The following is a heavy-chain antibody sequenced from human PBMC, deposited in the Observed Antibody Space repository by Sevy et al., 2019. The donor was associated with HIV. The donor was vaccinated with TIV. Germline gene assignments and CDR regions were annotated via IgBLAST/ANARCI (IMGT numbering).Heavy chain of an antibody. V-gene: IGHV1-8*01. CDR2: MNPNSGNT. CDR3: ARGLFKQLVGSWFDP. J-gene: IGHJ5*02. Sequence: ASVKVSCKASGYTFTSYDINWVRQATGQGLEWMGWMNPNSGNTGYAQKFQGTVTMTRNTSISTAYMELSSLRSEDTAVYYCARGLFKQLVGSWFDPWGQGTLVTVSS. D-gene: IGHD6-6*01. CDR1: GYTFTSYD.